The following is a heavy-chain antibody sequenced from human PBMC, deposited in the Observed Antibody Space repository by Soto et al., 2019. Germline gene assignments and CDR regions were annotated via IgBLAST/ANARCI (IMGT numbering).Heavy chain of an antibody. CDR2: IYYGGSA. CDR3: ARAISNGYFDY. V-gene: IGHV4-59*01. D-gene: IGHD2-8*01. J-gene: IGHJ4*02. Sequence: SETLSLTCTVSGGSISDNHWSWIRQPPGKGLECIGYIYYGGSANYNPSLKSRVTISIDTSKNQFSLNLRPVTAADSAVYYCARAISNGYFDYWGQGALVTVSS. CDR1: GGSISDNH.